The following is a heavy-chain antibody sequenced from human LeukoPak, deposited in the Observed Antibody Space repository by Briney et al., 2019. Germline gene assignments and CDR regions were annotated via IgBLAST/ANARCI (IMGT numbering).Heavy chain of an antibody. CDR3: ARSPNYYDSSGPVDY. Sequence: GESLKISCKGPGYSFTSYWIGWVRQMPGKGLEWMGIIYPGDSDTRYSPSFQGQVTISADKSISTAYLQWSSLKASDTAMYYRARSPNYYDSSGPVDYWGQGTLVTVSS. J-gene: IGHJ4*02. V-gene: IGHV5-51*01. CDR2: IYPGDSDT. CDR1: GYSFTSYW. D-gene: IGHD3-22*01.